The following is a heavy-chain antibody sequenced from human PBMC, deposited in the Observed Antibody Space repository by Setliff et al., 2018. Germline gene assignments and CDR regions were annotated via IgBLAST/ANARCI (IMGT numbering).Heavy chain of an antibody. V-gene: IGHV4-34*01. J-gene: IGHJ5*02. D-gene: IGHD3-10*01. CDR1: GGSFSTYY. CDR3: ARDGDYFGSGNRFDP. CDR2: IYHSGST. Sequence: SETLSLTCAVYGGSFSTYYWIWIRQPPGKGLEWIGEIYHSGSTYYNPSLKSRVTISVDTSKNQFSLKLSSVTAADTAMYYCARDGDYFGSGNRFDPWGQGTLVTVSS.